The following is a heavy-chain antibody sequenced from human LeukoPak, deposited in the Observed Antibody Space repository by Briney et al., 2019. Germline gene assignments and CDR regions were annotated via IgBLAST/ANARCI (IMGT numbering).Heavy chain of an antibody. D-gene: IGHD5-12*01. J-gene: IGHJ4*02. CDR1: GFTFDDYA. V-gene: IGHV3-9*01. CDR3: AKDIGGYLCYYFDY. CDR2: ISWNSGSI. Sequence: GGSLRLSCAASGFTFDDYAMHWVRQAPGKGLEWVSGISWNSGSIGYADSVKGRFTISRDNAKNSLYLQMNSLRAEDTALYYCAKDIGGYLCYYFDYWGQGTLVTVSS.